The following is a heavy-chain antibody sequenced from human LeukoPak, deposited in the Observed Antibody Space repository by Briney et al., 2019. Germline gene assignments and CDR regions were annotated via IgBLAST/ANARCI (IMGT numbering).Heavy chain of an antibody. V-gene: IGHV1-2*02. CDR3: ARGIVYYDSSGYYYAAPPFDY. CDR1: GYTFAGYY. Sequence: ASVKVSCKASGYTFAGYYMHWVRQAPGQGLAWMGWINPNSGGTNYAQKFQGRVTMTRDTSISTAYMELSRLRSDDTAVYYCARGIVYYDSSGYYYAAPPFDYWGQGTLVTVSS. CDR2: INPNSGGT. D-gene: IGHD3-22*01. J-gene: IGHJ4*02.